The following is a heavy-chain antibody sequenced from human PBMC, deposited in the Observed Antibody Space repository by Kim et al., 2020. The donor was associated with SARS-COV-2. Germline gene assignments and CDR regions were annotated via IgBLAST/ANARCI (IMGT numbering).Heavy chain of an antibody. D-gene: IGHD6-19*01. CDR3: ARQLDSSGWYDWFDP. CDR1: GGSVSSGSYY. Sequence: SETLSLTCTVSGGSVSSGSYYWSWIRQPPGKGLEWIGYIYYSGSTNYNPSLKSRVTISVDTSKNQFSLKLSSVTAADTAVYYCARQLDSSGWYDWFDPWGQGTLVTVSS. J-gene: IGHJ5*02. V-gene: IGHV4-61*01. CDR2: IYYSGST.